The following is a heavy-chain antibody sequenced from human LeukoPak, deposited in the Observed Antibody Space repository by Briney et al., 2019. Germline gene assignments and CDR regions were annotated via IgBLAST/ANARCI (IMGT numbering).Heavy chain of an antibody. V-gene: IGHV3-21*01. Sequence: GGSLRLSCAASGFTFSSYSMNWVRQAPGKGLEWVSSISRSSSYIYYVDSVKGRFTISRDNAKNLLYLQMNSLRAEDTAVYYCARDESSRWYNSFDIWGQGTMVTVSS. CDR2: ISRSSSYI. J-gene: IGHJ3*02. CDR1: GFTFSSYS. D-gene: IGHD6-13*01. CDR3: ARDESSRWYNSFDI.